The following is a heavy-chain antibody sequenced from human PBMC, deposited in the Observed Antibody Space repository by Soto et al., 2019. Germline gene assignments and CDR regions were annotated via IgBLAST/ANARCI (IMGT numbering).Heavy chain of an antibody. V-gene: IGHV4-4*02. Sequence: SETLSLTCAVSGGSISSDKWWSWVRQPPGKGLEWIGEIYRSGSTNHNPSLKSRVTISVDNSKNQFSLRLSSVTAADTAMYYCARDRGVGGTRGAFDTWGQGTMVTV. CDR2: IYRSGST. J-gene: IGHJ3*02. CDR1: GGSISSDKW. CDR3: ARDRGVGGTRGAFDT. D-gene: IGHD2-15*01.